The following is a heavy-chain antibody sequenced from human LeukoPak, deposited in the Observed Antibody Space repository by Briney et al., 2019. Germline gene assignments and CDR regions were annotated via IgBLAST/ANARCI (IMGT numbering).Heavy chain of an antibody. D-gene: IGHD3-10*01. CDR2: IYPGDSDT. V-gene: IGHV5-51*01. J-gene: IGHJ5*02. CDR3: AKGGSGSYLWFDP. Sequence: GESLNISGKGSGYSFTSYWIGWVRPMPGKGLEWMGIIYPGDSDTRYSPSFQGQVTISADKSISTAYLQWSSLKASDTAMYYCAKGGSGSYLWFDPWGQGTLVTVSS. CDR1: GYSFTSYW.